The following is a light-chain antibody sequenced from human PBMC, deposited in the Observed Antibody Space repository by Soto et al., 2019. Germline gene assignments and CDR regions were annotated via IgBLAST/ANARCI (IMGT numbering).Light chain of an antibody. J-gene: IGLJ1*01. Sequence: QSVLTQPPSVSGSPGQSITMSCTGTSSDVGSYNRVSWYQQSPGTAPKLMIYEVTNRPSGVPDRFSGSKSGNTASLTISGLQAEDEADYYCSSYTTNSTFVFGTGTKLTVL. V-gene: IGLV2-18*02. CDR3: SSYTTNSTFV. CDR1: SSDVGSYNR. CDR2: EVT.